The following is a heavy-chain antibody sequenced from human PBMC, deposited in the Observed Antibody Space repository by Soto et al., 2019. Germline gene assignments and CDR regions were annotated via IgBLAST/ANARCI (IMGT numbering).Heavy chain of an antibody. Sequence: QVQLVQSGDEMRKPGASVKVSCQASGYTFSNYGITWVRQAPGQGLVWMGWISAHNGNSKYAQSLQGRLTLTTDTSTSTAYMELRSLRSDDTAVYYCARDWYFYGSGSPNHMDVWGKGTTVSVSS. CDR3: ARDWYFYGSGSPNHMDV. V-gene: IGHV1-18*01. CDR2: ISAHNGNS. J-gene: IGHJ6*03. CDR1: GYTFSNYG. D-gene: IGHD3-10*01.